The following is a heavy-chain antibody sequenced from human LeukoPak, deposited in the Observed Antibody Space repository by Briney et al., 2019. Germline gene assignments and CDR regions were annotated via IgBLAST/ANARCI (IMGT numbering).Heavy chain of an antibody. CDR2: INPSSGGT. Sequence: ASVKLSCKASGYTFTGYYMHWVRQAPGQGLEWMGWINPSSGGTNYAQKFQGRVTMTRDTSISTAYMELSRLRSDDTAVYYCARGGNYCSGTYTAFDYWGQGALVTVSS. CDR1: GYTFTGYY. V-gene: IGHV1-2*02. J-gene: IGHJ4*02. CDR3: ARGGNYCSGTYTAFDY. D-gene: IGHD3-10*01.